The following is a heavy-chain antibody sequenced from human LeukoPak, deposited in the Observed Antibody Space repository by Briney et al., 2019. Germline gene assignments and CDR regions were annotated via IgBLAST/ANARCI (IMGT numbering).Heavy chain of an antibody. V-gene: IGHV3-7*05. Sequence: GGSLRLSCAASGFTFSSYWMSWVRQAPGKGLEWVANIKQDGSDKYYVDSVKGRFTISRDNAKNSLYLQMNSLTAEDTAVYYCARSLGYCSAGSCFPFDYWGQGTLVTVSS. CDR2: IKQDGSDK. CDR1: GFTFSSYW. CDR3: ARSLGYCSAGSCFPFDY. D-gene: IGHD2-15*01. J-gene: IGHJ4*02.